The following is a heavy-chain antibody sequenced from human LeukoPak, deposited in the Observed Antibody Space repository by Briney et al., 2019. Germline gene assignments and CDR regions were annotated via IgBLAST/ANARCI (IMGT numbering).Heavy chain of an antibody. CDR3: ASQYYYGSGSDY. CDR2: IWYDGSNK. D-gene: IGHD3-10*01. V-gene: IGHV3-33*01. J-gene: IGHJ4*02. CDR1: GFTFSSYG. Sequence: GGSLRLSCAASGFTFSSYGMHWVRQAPGKGLEWVAVIWYDGSNKYYADSVKGRFTISRDNSKNTLYLQMNSLRAEDTAVYYCASQYYYGSGSDYWGQGTLVTVSS.